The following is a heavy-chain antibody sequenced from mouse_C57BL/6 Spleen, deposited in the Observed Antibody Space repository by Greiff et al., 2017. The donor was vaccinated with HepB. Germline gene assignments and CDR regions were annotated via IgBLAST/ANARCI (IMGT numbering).Heavy chain of an antibody. CDR2: IYPRSGNT. CDR1: GYTFTSYG. V-gene: IGHV1-81*01. J-gene: IGHJ2*01. CDR3: ARRDLYYGSSSDY. Sequence: QVQLQQSGAELARPGASVKLSCKASGYTFTSYGISWVKQRTGQGLEWIGEIYPRSGNTYYNEKVKGKATLTADKSSSTAYMELRILASEDSAVYFCARRDLYYGSSSDYWGQGTTLTVSS. D-gene: IGHD1-1*01.